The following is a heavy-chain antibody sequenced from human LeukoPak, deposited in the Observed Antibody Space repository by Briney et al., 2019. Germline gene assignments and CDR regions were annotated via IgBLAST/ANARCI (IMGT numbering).Heavy chain of an antibody. Sequence: ASVKLSCKASASTFTDIGISWVRQAPGQGLGWMGWTSAYNGDTKYAQKVPGRVTMTTDTSTRTAYMEVRSLRYDDTDVYSCTRDLGVDTSMIFFDYWGQGCLVIVSS. CDR2: TSAYNGDT. CDR1: ASTFTDIG. J-gene: IGHJ4*02. CDR3: TRDLGVDTSMIFFDY. V-gene: IGHV1-18*01. D-gene: IGHD3-16*01.